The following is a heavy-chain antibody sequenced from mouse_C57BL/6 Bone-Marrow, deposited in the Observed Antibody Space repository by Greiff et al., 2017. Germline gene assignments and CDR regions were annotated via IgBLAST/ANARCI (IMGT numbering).Heavy chain of an antibody. J-gene: IGHJ3*01. V-gene: IGHV8-12*01. Sequence: QVTLKVSGPGILQSSQTLSLTCSFSGFSLSTSGMGVSWIRQPSGKGLEWLAHIYWDDDKRYDPSLKSRLTISKDTSRNQVFLKITCVDTADTATYYCARCDLYDGYYGLAYWGQGTLVTVSA. D-gene: IGHD2-3*01. CDR3: ARCDLYDGYYGLAY. CDR1: GFSLSTSGMG. CDR2: IYWDDDK.